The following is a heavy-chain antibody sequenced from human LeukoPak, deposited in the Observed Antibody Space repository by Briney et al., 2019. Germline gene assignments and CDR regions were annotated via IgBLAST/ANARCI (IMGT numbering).Heavy chain of an antibody. Sequence: GGSLRLSCAASGFTFSSYEMNWVRQAPGKGLEWVSAISGSGGKTYYADSVKGRFTISRDNSRNTLYLQMNILRAEDTAVYYCANNPPSRGGYYYYMDVWGKGTTVTVSS. J-gene: IGHJ6*03. D-gene: IGHD3-16*01. CDR2: ISGSGGKT. V-gene: IGHV3-23*01. CDR1: GFTFSSYE. CDR3: ANNPPSRGGYYYYMDV.